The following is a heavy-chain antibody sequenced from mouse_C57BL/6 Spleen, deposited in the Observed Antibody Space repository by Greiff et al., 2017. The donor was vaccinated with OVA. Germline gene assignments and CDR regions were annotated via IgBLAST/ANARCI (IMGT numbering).Heavy chain of an antibody. J-gene: IGHJ3*01. Sequence: VQLVESGAELVKPGASVKISCKASGYAFSSYWMNWVKQRPGKGLEWIGQIYPGDGDTNYNGKFKGKATLTADKSSSTAYMQLSSLTSEDSAVYFCARQVDSSGYGFAYWGQGTLVTVSA. V-gene: IGHV1-80*01. CDR1: GYAFSSYW. D-gene: IGHD3-2*02. CDR3: ARQVDSSGYGFAY. CDR2: IYPGDGDT.